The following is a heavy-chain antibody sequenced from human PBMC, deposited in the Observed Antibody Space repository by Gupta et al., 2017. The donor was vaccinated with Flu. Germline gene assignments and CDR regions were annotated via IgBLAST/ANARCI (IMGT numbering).Heavy chain of an antibody. CDR3: AKEKARGWYSLDY. V-gene: IGHV3-30*18. CDR2: GANDGRIK. J-gene: IGHJ4*02. Sequence: QVQLVQSEGGVVQPGRSLRLSCGGTGFMFSSYGMHWVRQAPGKGLEWVAVGANDGRIKYYADSVKGRFTISRDNSMNVIYLYMSSLRVEDTAVYYCAKEKARGWYSLDYWGQGALVTVS. D-gene: IGHD6-19*01. CDR1: GFMFSSYG.